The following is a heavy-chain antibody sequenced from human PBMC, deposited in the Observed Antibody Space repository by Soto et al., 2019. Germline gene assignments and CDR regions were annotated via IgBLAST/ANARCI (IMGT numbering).Heavy chain of an antibody. CDR3: ERDPSGDADF. CDR2: ISATGTT. D-gene: IGHD7-27*01. CDR1: GDSISTNY. Sequence: SGNLDLTCTVSGDSISTNYWSWIRQSAERGLEWIGRISATGTTSYIPSLKSRITLSVDTSKNQFSLNLKFVTAADTAVYFCERDPSGDADFWGQGIGVT. J-gene: IGHJ3*01. V-gene: IGHV4-4*07.